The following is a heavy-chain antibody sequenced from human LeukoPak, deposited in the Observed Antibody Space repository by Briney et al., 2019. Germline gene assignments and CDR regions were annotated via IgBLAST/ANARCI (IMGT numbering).Heavy chain of an antibody. CDR2: IKSKTDGGTT. J-gene: IGHJ4*02. Sequence: PEGSLRLSCAASGFTFSNAWMSWVRQAPGKGLEWVGRIKSKTDGGTTDYAAPVKGRFTISRDDSKNTLYLQMNSLKTEDTAVYYCTSCEGSGDFWSGHDYWGQGTLVTVSS. CDR3: TSCEGSGDFWSGHDY. V-gene: IGHV3-15*01. CDR1: GFTFSNAW. D-gene: IGHD3-3*01.